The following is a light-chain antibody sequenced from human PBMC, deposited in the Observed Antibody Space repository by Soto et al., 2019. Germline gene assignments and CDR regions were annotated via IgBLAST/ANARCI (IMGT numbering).Light chain of an antibody. J-gene: IGLJ1*01. CDR3: CSYAGSYTFV. V-gene: IGLV2-23*02. CDR2: EVS. Sequence: QSVLTQPASVSGSPGQSITISCTGTNSDVGNYNLVSWYQKHPGKAPKVMIYEVSKRPSGVSNRLSGSKSGNTASLTISGLQTEDEADYYCCSYAGSYTFVFGTGTKVTVL. CDR1: NSDVGNYNL.